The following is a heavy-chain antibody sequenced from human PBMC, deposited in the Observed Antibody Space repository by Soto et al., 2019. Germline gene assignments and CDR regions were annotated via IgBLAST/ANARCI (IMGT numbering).Heavy chain of an antibody. Sequence: PGGSLRLSCAASGFTFSDYYMSWIRQAPGKGLEWVSYISSSGSTIYYADSVKGRFTISRDNAKNSLYLQMNSLRAEDTAVYYCAREVAVYDWDYYYMDVWGKGTTVTVSS. V-gene: IGHV3-11*01. CDR1: GFTFSDYY. CDR3: AREVAVYDWDYYYMDV. D-gene: IGHD1-1*01. J-gene: IGHJ6*03. CDR2: ISSSGSTI.